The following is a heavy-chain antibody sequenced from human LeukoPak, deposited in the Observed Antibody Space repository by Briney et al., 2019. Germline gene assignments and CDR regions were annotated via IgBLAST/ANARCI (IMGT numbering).Heavy chain of an antibody. J-gene: IGHJ4*02. CDR1: GFTFSDHS. V-gene: IGHV3-21*01. Sequence: GGSLRLSCDASGFTFSDHSMDWVRQAPGEGLGWVASIYGDSSNTLYADSVKGRFTISRDNGRTSLYLQMHSLRAEDTALYYCVRDGVSWSRDYWGQGTLVTVSS. CDR2: IYGDSSNT. CDR3: VRDGVSWSRDY. D-gene: IGHD2-15*01.